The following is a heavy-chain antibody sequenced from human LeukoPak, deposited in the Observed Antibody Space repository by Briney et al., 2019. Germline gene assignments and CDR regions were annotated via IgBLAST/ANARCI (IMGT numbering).Heavy chain of an antibody. J-gene: IGHJ4*02. V-gene: IGHV1-18*01. D-gene: IGHD1-26*01. CDR2: ISAYNGNT. CDR3: ASQYYTRGYFDY. Sequence: ASVKVSCKASGYTFTSYGISWVRQAPGQGLEWMGWISAYNGNTNYAQKLQGRVTMTTDTSTSTAYMELRSLRSDETAVYYCASQYYTRGYFDYWGQGTLVTVSS. CDR1: GYTFTSYG.